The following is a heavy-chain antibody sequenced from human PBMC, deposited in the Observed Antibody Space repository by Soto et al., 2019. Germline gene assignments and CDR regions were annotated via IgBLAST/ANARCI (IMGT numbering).Heavy chain of an antibody. Sequence: ASVKVSCKASGYTFTGYYMHWVRQAPGQGLEWMGWINPNSGGTNYAQKFQGWVTMTRDTSISTAYMELSRLRSDDTAVYYCARGDIVVVPAVGGYYYMDVWGKGTTVTVSS. J-gene: IGHJ6*03. V-gene: IGHV1-2*04. CDR3: ARGDIVVVPAVGGYYYMDV. CDR2: INPNSGGT. D-gene: IGHD2-2*01. CDR1: GYTFTGYY.